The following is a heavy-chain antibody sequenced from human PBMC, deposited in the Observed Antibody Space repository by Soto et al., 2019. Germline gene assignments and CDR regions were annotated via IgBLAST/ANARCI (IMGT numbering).Heavy chain of an antibody. CDR3: ARHIAVPRTRGFDY. CDR2: IYHSGTT. Sequence: QVHLQESGPGLVKPSGTLSLTCAVSGGSITTNWWSWVRQPPGKGLEWIGEIYHSGTTNYNXSLXXXXXXXXXXXXXXXXXXXXXXTAADSAIYYCARHIAVPRTRGFDYWGQGNLVTVSS. D-gene: IGHD6-19*01. J-gene: IGHJ4*02. V-gene: IGHV4-4*02. CDR1: GGSITTNW.